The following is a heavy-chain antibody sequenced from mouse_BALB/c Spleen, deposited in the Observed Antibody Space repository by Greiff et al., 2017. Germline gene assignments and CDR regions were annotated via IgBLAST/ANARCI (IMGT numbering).Heavy chain of an antibody. V-gene: IGHV5-6-5*01. CDR3: AREGLRRLYYYAMDY. Sequence: EVKLQESGGGLVKPGGSLKLSCAASGFTFSSYAMSWVRQTPEKRLEWVASISSGGSTYYPDSVKGRFTISRDNARNILYLQMSSLRSEDTAMYYCAREGLRRLYYYAMDYWGQGTSVTVSS. J-gene: IGHJ4*01. CDR2: ISSGGST. D-gene: IGHD2-4*01. CDR1: GFTFSSYA.